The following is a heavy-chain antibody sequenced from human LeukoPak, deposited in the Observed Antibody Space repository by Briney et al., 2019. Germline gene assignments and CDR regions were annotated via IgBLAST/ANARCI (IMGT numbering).Heavy chain of an antibody. Sequence: SWIRQAPGKGLEWVAVISGGGSGTYYADSVRGRFTISRDNSKNTVYLQMNSLRAEDTAIYYCAKAVGSSGYFSRDAFDIWGQGTMVTVSS. D-gene: IGHD3-22*01. J-gene: IGHJ3*02. CDR3: AKAVGSSGYFSRDAFDI. CDR2: ISGGGSGT. V-gene: IGHV3-23*01.